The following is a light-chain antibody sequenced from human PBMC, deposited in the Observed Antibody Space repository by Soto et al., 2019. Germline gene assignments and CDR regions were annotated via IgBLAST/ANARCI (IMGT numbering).Light chain of an antibody. V-gene: IGKV1-8*01. J-gene: IGKJ1*01. CDR2: SAS. CDR3: QHYYSSPPT. CDR1: QDISSH. Sequence: AIRMTQSPSSFSASTGDRVTITCRASQDISSHLAWYQQRPGKAPKFLIYSASTLQSEVPSRFSGSGSGTDFTLTITHLRSEDFATYYCQHYYSSPPTFGQGTKVDIK.